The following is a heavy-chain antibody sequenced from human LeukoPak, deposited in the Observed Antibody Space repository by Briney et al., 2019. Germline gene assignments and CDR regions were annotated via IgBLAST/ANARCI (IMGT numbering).Heavy chain of an antibody. Sequence: SETLSLTCTVSGGSISSSSYYWGWIRQPPGKGLEWIGSIYYSGSTYYNPSLKSRVTISVDTSKNQFSLKLSSVTAADTAGCYCARHAYSNSDYWGQGNLVTVSS. D-gene: IGHD4-11*01. V-gene: IGHV4-39*01. CDR1: GGSISSSSYY. J-gene: IGHJ4*02. CDR3: ARHAYSNSDY. CDR2: IYYSGST.